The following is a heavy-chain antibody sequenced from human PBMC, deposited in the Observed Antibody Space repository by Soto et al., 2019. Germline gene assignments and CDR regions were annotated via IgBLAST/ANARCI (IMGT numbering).Heavy chain of an antibody. CDR2: ISGSGGST. CDR3: AKDQGSSWYEIDY. CDR1: GFTFSNYA. J-gene: IGHJ4*02. Sequence: EVQLLESGGGLVQPGGSLKHSCAASGFTFSNYAVTWVRQAPGKGLEWVSTISGSGGSTYYADSVKGRSTISRDNSKNTLYLQMNSLRAEDTAVYYCAKDQGSSWYEIDYWGQGTLVTVSS. V-gene: IGHV3-23*01. D-gene: IGHD6-13*01.